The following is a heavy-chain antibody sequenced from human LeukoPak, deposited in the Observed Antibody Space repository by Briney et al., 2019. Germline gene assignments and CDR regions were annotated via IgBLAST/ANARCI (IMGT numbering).Heavy chain of an antibody. Sequence: PGRSLRLSCAASGFTFSSYGMHWVRQAPGKGLEWVAVISYDGSNKYYADSVKGRFTISRDNSKNTLYLQMNSLRAEDTAVYYCAKSRGLWFGYYYGMDVWGQGTTVTVSS. D-gene: IGHD3-10*01. J-gene: IGHJ6*02. V-gene: IGHV3-30*18. CDR1: GFTFSSYG. CDR3: AKSRGLWFGYYYGMDV. CDR2: ISYDGSNK.